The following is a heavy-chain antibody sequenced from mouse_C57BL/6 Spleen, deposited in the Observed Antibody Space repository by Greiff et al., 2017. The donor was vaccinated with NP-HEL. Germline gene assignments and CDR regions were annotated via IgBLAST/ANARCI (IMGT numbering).Heavy chain of an antibody. D-gene: IGHD1-1*01. CDR3: ARGDYGTPFAY. V-gene: IGHV1-53*01. CDR1: GYTFPSYW. CDR2: INPSNGGT. J-gene: IGHJ3*01. Sequence: QVQLQQPGTELVKPGASVKLSCKASGYTFPSYWMNWVKQRPGQGLEWIGNINPSNGGTNSNEKFKSKATLTVDNSSSTAYMQLSSLTSEDSAVYYCARGDYGTPFAYWGQGTLVTVSA.